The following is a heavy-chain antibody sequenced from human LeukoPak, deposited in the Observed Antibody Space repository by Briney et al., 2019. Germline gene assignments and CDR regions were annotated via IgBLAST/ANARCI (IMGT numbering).Heavy chain of an antibody. D-gene: IGHD3-22*01. CDR1: GFAFSSYW. V-gene: IGHV3-74*01. CDR2: INRDGSST. CDR3: AREVSEGFDF. Sequence: GGSLRLSCVASGFAFSSYWMHWVRQAPGKGLVWVSRINRDGSSTGYADSVKGRFAISRDNAKNSLYLQMNSLRAEDTALYYCAREVSEGFDFWGQGTLVTVSS. J-gene: IGHJ4*02.